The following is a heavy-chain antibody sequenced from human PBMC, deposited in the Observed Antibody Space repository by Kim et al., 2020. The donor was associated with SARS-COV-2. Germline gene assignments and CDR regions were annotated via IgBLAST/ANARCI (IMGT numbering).Heavy chain of an antibody. CDR2: IYYSGGT. D-gene: IGHD3-10*01. V-gene: IGHV4-59*01. J-gene: IGHJ6*02. CDR3: ARYYGRSRFYGLDV. Sequence: SETLSLTCSVSGGSISSYYWSWIRQPPGKGLEWIGYIYYSGGTIYNPSLKSRVTISVDTSKNQFSLNLNSMTAADTAIYYCARYYGRSRFYGLDVGGQGT. CDR1: GGSISSYY.